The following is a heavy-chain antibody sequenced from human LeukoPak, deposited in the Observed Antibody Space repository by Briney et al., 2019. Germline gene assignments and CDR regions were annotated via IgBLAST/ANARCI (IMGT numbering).Heavy chain of an antibody. D-gene: IGHD4-17*01. CDR3: AREHYGAFDY. J-gene: IGHJ4*02. Sequence: QPGGSLRLSCAASGFTFSSYAMSWVRQAPGKGLEWLSAIYASGGTYYADSVKGRFTISRDNSKNTVYLQMNSLRAEDTAVYYCAREHYGAFDYWGQGTLVTVSS. CDR1: GFTFSSYA. V-gene: IGHV3-23*05. CDR2: IYASGGT.